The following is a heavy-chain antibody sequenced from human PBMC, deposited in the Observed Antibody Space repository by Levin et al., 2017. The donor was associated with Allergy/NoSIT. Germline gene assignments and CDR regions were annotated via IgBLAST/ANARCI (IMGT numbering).Heavy chain of an antibody. CDR3: ARDARYCSGGSCYVYGAFDI. Sequence: PGGSLRLSCAASGFSFNNYAMHWVRQAAGKGLEWVAVISYDGGKDYYADSVKGRFAISRDKSKNTLFLQMNSLRAEDTAVYYCARDARYCSGGSCYVYGAFDIWGQGTMVTVSS. J-gene: IGHJ3*02. D-gene: IGHD2-15*01. CDR2: ISYDGGKD. CDR1: GFSFNNYA. V-gene: IGHV3-30*09.